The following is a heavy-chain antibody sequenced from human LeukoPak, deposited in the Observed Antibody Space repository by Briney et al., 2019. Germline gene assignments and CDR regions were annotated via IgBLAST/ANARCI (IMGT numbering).Heavy chain of an antibody. V-gene: IGHV3-11*04. J-gene: IGHJ4*02. CDR2: ISSSSSTI. CDR1: GFTFSDYY. CDR3: ARVYYGSGSYYPPPFDY. D-gene: IGHD3-10*01. Sequence: GGSLRLSCAASGFTFSDYYMSWIRQAPGKGLEWVSYISSSSSTIYYADSVKGRFTISRDNAKNSLYLQMNSLRAEDTAVYYCARVYYGSGSYYPPPFDYWGQGTLVTVSS.